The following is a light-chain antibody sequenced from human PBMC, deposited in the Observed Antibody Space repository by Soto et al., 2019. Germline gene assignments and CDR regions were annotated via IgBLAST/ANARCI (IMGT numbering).Light chain of an antibody. J-gene: IGKJ1*01. Sequence: DIVMTQSPDSLAVSLGERATFNCKSSQSILDRSKNKYYLAWYQQKSGQPPKLHIYWASPRESGVPDRFTGSGSGTDFTLTISSLQAEDVAVYYCQQYFTSPWTFGQGTKVEI. CDR3: QQYFTSPWT. V-gene: IGKV4-1*01. CDR2: WAS. CDR1: QSILDRSKNKYY.